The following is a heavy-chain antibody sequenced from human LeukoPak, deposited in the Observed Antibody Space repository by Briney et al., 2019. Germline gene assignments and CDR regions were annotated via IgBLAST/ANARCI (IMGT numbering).Heavy chain of an antibody. D-gene: IGHD3-16*01. CDR3: AGHGYTASHYSLDF. CDR2: IYTTGKT. CDR1: SGSINSYY. V-gene: IGHV4-4*07. Sequence: PSETLSLTCTVSSGSINSYYWGWVRQPAGRGLEWIGRIYTTGKTDYNPSLKSRLTMSVDTSKRQFSLNLTSVTAADTAIYFCAGHGYTASHYSLDFWSQGTLVTVSS. J-gene: IGHJ4*02.